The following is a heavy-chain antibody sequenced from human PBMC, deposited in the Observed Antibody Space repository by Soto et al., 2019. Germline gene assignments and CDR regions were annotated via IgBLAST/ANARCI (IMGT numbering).Heavy chain of an antibody. CDR1: GFTFSSYS. Sequence: GGSLRLSCAASGFTFSSYSMNWVRQAPGKGLEWVSSISSSSSYIYYADSVKGRFTISRDNAKNSLYLQMNSLRAEDTAVYYCARGAGEGCYFDYWGQGTLVTVSS. D-gene: IGHD3-16*01. CDR2: ISSSSSYI. J-gene: IGHJ4*02. CDR3: ARGAGEGCYFDY. V-gene: IGHV3-21*01.